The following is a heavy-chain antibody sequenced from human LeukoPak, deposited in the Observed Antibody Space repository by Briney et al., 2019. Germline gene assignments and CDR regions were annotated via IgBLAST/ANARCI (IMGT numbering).Heavy chain of an antibody. J-gene: IGHJ5*02. CDR1: GYTLTELS. Sequence: GASVKVSCKVSGYTLTELSMHWVRQAPGKGLEWMGGFDPEDGETIYAQKFQGRVTMTDDTSTDTAYMELRSLRSEDTAVYYCATVRDIVVVPAANWFDPWGQGTLVTVSS. CDR2: FDPEDGET. V-gene: IGHV1-24*01. CDR3: ATVRDIVVVPAANWFDP. D-gene: IGHD2-2*01.